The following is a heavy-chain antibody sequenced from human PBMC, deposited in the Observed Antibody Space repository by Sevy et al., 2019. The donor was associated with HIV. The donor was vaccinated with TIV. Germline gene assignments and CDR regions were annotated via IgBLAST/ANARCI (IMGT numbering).Heavy chain of an antibody. Sequence: GGSLRLSCEASGFTFSSNAMSWVRQAPGKGLEWVANIKQDGSVTYYVDSVKGRFTISRDNARNFLFLQMNSLRAEDTARYYCVRAVAADGSFWGQGTLVTVSS. V-gene: IGHV3-7*01. CDR3: VRAVAADGSF. CDR1: GFTFSSNA. CDR2: IKQDGSVT. D-gene: IGHD6-13*01. J-gene: IGHJ4*02.